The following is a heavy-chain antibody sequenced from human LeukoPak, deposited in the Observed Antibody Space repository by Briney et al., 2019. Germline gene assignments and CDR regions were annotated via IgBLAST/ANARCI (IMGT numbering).Heavy chain of an antibody. CDR1: GGSISSYY. J-gene: IGHJ5*02. D-gene: IGHD6-13*01. CDR3: AREVDSGSWDGWFDP. Sequence: SETLSLTCTVSGGSISSYYWSWIRQPPGKGLEWIGDIYYSGSTNYNPSLKSRVTISVDTSKNQFSLKLSSVTAADTAVYYCAREVDSGSWDGWFDPWGQGTLVTVSS. CDR2: IYYSGST. V-gene: IGHV4-59*01.